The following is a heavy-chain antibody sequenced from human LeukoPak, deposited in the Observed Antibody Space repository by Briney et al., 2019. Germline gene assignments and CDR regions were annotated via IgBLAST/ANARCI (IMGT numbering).Heavy chain of an antibody. Sequence: GESLKISCKGSGYSFTSYWIGWVRQMPGKGLEWMGIIYPGDSDTRYSPSFQGQVTISADKSISTAYLQWSSLKASDTAMYYCARPRPSGYYSATAFDIWGQGTLVTVSS. CDR1: GYSFTSYW. CDR3: ARPRPSGYYSATAFDI. J-gene: IGHJ4*02. CDR2: IYPGDSDT. V-gene: IGHV5-51*01. D-gene: IGHD3-22*01.